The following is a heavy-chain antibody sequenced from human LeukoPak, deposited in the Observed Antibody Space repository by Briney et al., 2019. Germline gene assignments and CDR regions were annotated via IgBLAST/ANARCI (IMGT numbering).Heavy chain of an antibody. CDR2: IGESGAST. Sequence: GGSLRLSCAASGFTFSSYAMNWVRQAPGKGLEWVSGIGESGASTYYADSVKGRFTISRDNSKNTLHLQLNSLRAEDTVVYYCKNTRSSWYGDALDIWGQGTMVTVSS. J-gene: IGHJ3*02. D-gene: IGHD6-13*01. CDR3: KNTRSSWYGDALDI. V-gene: IGHV3-23*01. CDR1: GFTFSSYA.